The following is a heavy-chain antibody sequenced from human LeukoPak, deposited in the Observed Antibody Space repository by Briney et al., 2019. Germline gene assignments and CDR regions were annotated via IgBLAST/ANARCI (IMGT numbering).Heavy chain of an antibody. CDR2: ISGSGTNT. CDR3: AKDPLPVIATSYFDS. D-gene: IGHD3-10*01. Sequence: GGSLRLSCAASGFTFRRYAMSWVCQAPGKGLEWVSIISGSGTNTYYADSVKGRFTISRDNSQNTLYLQMNSLRAEDTAVYYCAKDPLPVIATSYFDSWGQGTLVTVSS. J-gene: IGHJ4*02. CDR1: GFTFRRYA. V-gene: IGHV3-23*01.